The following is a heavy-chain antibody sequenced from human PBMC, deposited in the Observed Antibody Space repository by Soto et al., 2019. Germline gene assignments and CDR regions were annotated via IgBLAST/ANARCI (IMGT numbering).Heavy chain of an antibody. D-gene: IGHD6-19*01. J-gene: IGHJ3*02. CDR1: GYTFTSYG. CDR3: ARDRRVKSSRRGVDAFDI. CDR2: ISAYNGNT. Sequence: ASVKVSCKASGYTFTSYGISWVRQAPGQGLEWMGWISAYNGNTNYAQKLQGRVTMTTDTSTSTAYMELRSLRSDDTAVYYCARDRRVKSSRRGVDAFDIWGQGTMVTVSS. V-gene: IGHV1-18*01.